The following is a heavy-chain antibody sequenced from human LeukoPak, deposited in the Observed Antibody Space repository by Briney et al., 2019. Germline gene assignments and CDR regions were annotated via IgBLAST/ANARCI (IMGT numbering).Heavy chain of an antibody. CDR2: INHSGST. Sequence: PSETLSLTCAVYGGSFSGYYWSWIRQPPGKGLEWIGEINHSGSTNYNPSLKGRVTISVDTSKNQFSLKLSSVTAADTAVYYCARGISMVRGVMSYYYYYYGMDVWGQGTTVTVSS. CDR1: GGSFSGYY. V-gene: IGHV4-34*01. J-gene: IGHJ6*02. D-gene: IGHD3-10*01. CDR3: ARGISMVRGVMSYYYYYYGMDV.